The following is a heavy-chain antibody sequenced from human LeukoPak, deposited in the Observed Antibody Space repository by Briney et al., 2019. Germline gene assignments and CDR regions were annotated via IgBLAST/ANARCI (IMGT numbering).Heavy chain of an antibody. V-gene: IGHV3-48*02. D-gene: IGHD3-10*01. CDR1: GLTFSSYS. Sequence: GGSLRLSCAASGLTFSSYSMNWVRQAPGKGLEWGSYISSSSSTIYYADSVKGRFTISRDNAKNSLYLQMNSLRDEDTAVYYCAKELWFGENYYYYGMDVWGQGTTVTVSS. CDR2: ISSSSSTI. J-gene: IGHJ6*02. CDR3: AKELWFGENYYYYGMDV.